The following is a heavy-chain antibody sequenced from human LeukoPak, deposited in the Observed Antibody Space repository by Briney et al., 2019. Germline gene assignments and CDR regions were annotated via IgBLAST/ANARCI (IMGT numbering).Heavy chain of an antibody. Sequence: GGSLRLSCAASGFTFSSYDIHWVRQAPGKGLEWVAFIRYDGNNKLYADSMKGRFTISRDNSKNTLYLHINSLRAEDTAVYYCVKDNPLDYWGQGTLVIVSS. CDR3: VKDNPLDY. V-gene: IGHV3-30*02. D-gene: IGHD1-14*01. CDR1: GFTFSSYD. CDR2: IRYDGNNK. J-gene: IGHJ4*02.